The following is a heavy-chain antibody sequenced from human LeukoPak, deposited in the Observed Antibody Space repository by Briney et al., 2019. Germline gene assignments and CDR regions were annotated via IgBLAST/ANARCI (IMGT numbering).Heavy chain of an antibody. Sequence: SETLSLTCTVSVGSISSSSYYWGWIRQPPGKGLEWIGRIYYSGSTYYNPSLKSRVTISVDTSKNQFSLKLSSVTAADTAVYYCARSKRITMVRGVIPWFDPWGQGTLVTVSS. CDR3: ARSKRITMVRGVIPWFDP. V-gene: IGHV4-39*07. CDR2: IYYSGST. D-gene: IGHD3-10*01. J-gene: IGHJ5*02. CDR1: VGSISSSSYY.